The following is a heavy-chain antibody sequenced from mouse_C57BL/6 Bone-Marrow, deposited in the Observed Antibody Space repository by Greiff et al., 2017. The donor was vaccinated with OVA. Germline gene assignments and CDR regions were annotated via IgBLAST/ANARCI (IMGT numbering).Heavy chain of an antibody. D-gene: IGHD2-3*01. J-gene: IGHJ2*01. CDR2: INPGYGDT. CDR1: GYTFTNYW. CDR3: TGWIGYYSYYFDY. V-gene: IGHV1-5*01. Sequence: VHVKQSGTVLVRPGASVKMSCKTSGYTFTNYWMHWVKQRPGQGLEWIGAINPGYGDTSYNQKFKGKAKLTAATSASTAYMELSSLTNEDSAVYYCTGWIGYYSYYFDYWGQGTTLTVSS.